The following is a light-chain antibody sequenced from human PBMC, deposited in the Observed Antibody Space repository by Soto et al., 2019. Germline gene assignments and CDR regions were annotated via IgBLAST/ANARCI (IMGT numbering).Light chain of an antibody. CDR1: SSNIGSNY. J-gene: IGLJ3*02. V-gene: IGLV1-47*01. CDR3: AAWDDSLSGRV. CDR2: RNN. Sequence: QAVVTQPPSASGTPGQRVTISCSGSSSNIGSNYVYWYQQLPGTAPKLLIYRNNQRPSGVPDPFSGSKSGTSASLAISGLRSEDEADYYCAAWDDSLSGRVFGGGTKLTVL.